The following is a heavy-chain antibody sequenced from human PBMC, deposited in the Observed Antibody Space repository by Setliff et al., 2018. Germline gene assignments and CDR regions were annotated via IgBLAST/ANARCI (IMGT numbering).Heavy chain of an antibody. CDR3: AKEPAISLTEAIRRSYYDYALDV. Sequence: RASVKVSCKASGYTFTKYGITWVRQAPGQGLEWMGYINTYNGDTYYAQKLQGRVTMTTDTGSDTAYMELRNLRSDDAAIYYCAKEPAISLTEAIRRSYYDYALDVWGQGTTVTVSS. D-gene: IGHD3-9*01. J-gene: IGHJ6*02. CDR2: INTYNGDT. CDR1: GYTFTKYG. V-gene: IGHV1-18*01.